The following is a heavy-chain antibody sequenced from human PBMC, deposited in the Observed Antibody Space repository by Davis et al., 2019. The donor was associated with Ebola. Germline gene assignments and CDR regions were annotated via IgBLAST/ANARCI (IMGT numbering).Heavy chain of an antibody. V-gene: IGHV4-59*06. D-gene: IGHD6-13*01. J-gene: IGHJ4*02. Sequence: PSETLSLTCTVSGGSISSYYWSWIRQHPGKGLEWIGYIYYSGSTYYNPSLKSRVTISVDTSKNQFSLKLSSVTAADTAVYYCARVVAAAGVYYFDYWGQGTLVTVSS. CDR1: GGSISSYY. CDR3: ARVVAAAGVYYFDY. CDR2: IYYSGST.